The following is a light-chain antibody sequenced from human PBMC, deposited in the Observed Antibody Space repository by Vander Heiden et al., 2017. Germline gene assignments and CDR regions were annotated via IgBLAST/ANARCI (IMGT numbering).Light chain of an antibody. CDR3: QQSYTTPRT. CDR1: QTIRNS. J-gene: IGKJ2*01. Sequence: DIQMTQSPSSLSASVGDRVTVTCRASQTIRNSLNWYQQKPGTAPRLLLYASSTLQSGVPSRFSGGGSGTDFTLTISDLQPEDFATYFCQQSYTTPRTFGQGTKVGI. CDR2: ASS. V-gene: IGKV1-39*01.